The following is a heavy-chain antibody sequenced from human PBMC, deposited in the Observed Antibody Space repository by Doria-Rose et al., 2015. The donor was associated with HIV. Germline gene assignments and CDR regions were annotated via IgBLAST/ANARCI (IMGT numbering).Heavy chain of an antibody. V-gene: IGHV2-26*01. CDR2: IFSDDER. D-gene: IGHD6-13*01. CDR3: ARIKSSRWYHKYYFDF. Sequence: QVTLKESGPVLVKPTETLTLTCTVSGVSLSSPGMGVSWIRQPPGQALEWLGHIFSDDERSYKTSLKSRLTISRGTSKSQVVLTMTDMDPVDTATYYCARIKSSRWYHKYYFDFWGQGTLVIVSA. CDR1: GVSLSSPGMG. J-gene: IGHJ4*02.